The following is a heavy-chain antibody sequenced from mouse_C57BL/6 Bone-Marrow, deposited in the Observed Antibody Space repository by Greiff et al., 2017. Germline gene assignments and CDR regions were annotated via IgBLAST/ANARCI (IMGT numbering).Heavy chain of an antibody. CDR2: INPGSGGT. J-gene: IGHJ4*01. V-gene: IGHV1-54*01. CDR3: ARGDYDAMDY. D-gene: IGHD1-1*02. Sequence: VQLKESGAELVRPGTSVKVSCKASGSAFTTYLIEWVKQRPGQGLEWIGVINPGSGGTNYNEKLRGKATLTADKSSSTAYMQLSSLTSEGSAVYFCARGDYDAMDYWGQGTSVTVSS. CDR1: GSAFTTYL.